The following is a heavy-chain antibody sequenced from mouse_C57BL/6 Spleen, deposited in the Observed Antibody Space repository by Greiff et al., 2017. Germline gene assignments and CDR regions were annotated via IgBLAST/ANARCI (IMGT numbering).Heavy chain of an antibody. V-gene: IGHV1-80*01. CDR2: IYPGDGDT. CDR3: ARRVLGRVYAMDY. J-gene: IGHJ4*01. Sequence: VQLQQSGAELVKPGASVKISCKASGYAFSSYWMNWVKQRPGKGLEWIGQIYPGDGDTNYNGKFKGRATLTADKSSSTAYMQLSSLTSEDSAVYFCARRVLGRVYAMDYWGQRTSVTVSS. D-gene: IGHD4-1*01. CDR1: GYAFSSYW.